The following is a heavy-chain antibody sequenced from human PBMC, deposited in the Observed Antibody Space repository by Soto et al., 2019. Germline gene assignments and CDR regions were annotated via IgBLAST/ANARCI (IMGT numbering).Heavy chain of an antibody. CDR3: AREAMGGDAFDI. CDR2: MNPNSGNT. V-gene: IGHV1-8*01. J-gene: IGHJ3*02. D-gene: IGHD3-16*01. CDR1: GYTFTSYD. Sequence: ALVKVSCKASGYTFTSYDINCVRQATGQGLEWMGWMNPNSGNTGYAQKFQGRVTMTRNTSISTAYMELSSLRSEDTAVYYCAREAMGGDAFDIWGQGTMVTVSS.